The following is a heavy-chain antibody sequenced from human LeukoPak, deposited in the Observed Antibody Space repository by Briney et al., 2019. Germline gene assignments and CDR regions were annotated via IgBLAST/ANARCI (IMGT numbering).Heavy chain of an antibody. V-gene: IGHV1-8*03. CDR2: MNPNSGNT. Sequence: ASVKVSCKASGYTFTSYGINWVRQATGQGLEWMGWMNPNSGNTGYAQKFQGRVTITRNTSISTAYMELSSLRSEDTAVYYCARGSGYDTMSPYMDVWGKGTTVTVSS. J-gene: IGHJ6*03. CDR3: ARGSGYDTMSPYMDV. CDR1: GYTFTSYG. D-gene: IGHD3-22*01.